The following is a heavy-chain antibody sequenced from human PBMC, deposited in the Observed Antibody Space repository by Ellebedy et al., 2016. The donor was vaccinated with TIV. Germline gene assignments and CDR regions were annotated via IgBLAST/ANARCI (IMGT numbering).Heavy chain of an antibody. D-gene: IGHD6-13*01. CDR3: ARGGDSSHWYEFDH. CDR2: INKDGSST. J-gene: IGHJ4*02. CDR1: GFTFSSYW. V-gene: IGHV3-74*01. Sequence: GGSLRLSXAASGFTFSSYWMHWVRQAPGKGLVLVSRINKDGSSTNYADSVKGRFTISRDNSKNTIYLQMNSLRAEDTAVYYCARGGDSSHWYEFDHWGQGTLVTVSA.